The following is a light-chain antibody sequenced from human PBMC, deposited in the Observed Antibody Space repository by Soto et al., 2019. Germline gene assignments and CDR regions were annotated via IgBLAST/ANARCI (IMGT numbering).Light chain of an antibody. V-gene: IGKV3-11*01. J-gene: IGKJ1*01. CDR1: QSVSRY. CDR3: QQRFNWPWT. CDR2: DAS. Sequence: EIVLTQSPGTLSLSPGEGATRSCRASQSVSRYLAWYQQKPGQAPRLLIYDASNRATGIPPRFSGSGSGTDFTLIISSLEPEDFAVYYCQQRFNWPWTFGQGTKVDIK.